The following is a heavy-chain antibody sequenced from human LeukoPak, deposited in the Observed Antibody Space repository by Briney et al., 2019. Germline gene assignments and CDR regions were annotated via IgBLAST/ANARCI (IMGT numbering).Heavy chain of an antibody. Sequence: LETLSLTCTVSGGSISSYYWSWIRQPPGKGLEWIAYIYYSGSTKYNPSLKSRVTISVDTSKNQFSLKLNSVTAADTAVYYCARHGVGRGGDFDYWGQGTLVTVSS. J-gene: IGHJ4*02. V-gene: IGHV4-59*08. CDR1: GGSISSYY. CDR3: ARHGVGRGGDFDY. D-gene: IGHD3-10*01. CDR2: IYYSGST.